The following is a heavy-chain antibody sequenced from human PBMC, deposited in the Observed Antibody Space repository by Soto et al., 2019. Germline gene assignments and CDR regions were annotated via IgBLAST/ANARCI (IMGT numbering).Heavy chain of an antibody. Sequence: QVQLVQSGAEVKKPGASVKVSCKASGYTFTSYAMHWVRQAPGQRLEWMGWINTANGNTQYSQRFQGRVTITRDTSASTAYMDLSSLRSEDTAAYYCARGSCSGEGCSSFYFDYWGQGALVTVSS. CDR3: ARGSCSGEGCSSFYFDY. CDR2: INTANGNT. D-gene: IGHD2-15*01. V-gene: IGHV1-3*04. CDR1: GYTFTSYA. J-gene: IGHJ4*02.